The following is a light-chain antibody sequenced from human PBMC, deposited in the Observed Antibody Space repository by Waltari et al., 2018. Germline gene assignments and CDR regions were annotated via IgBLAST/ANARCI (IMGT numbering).Light chain of an antibody. J-gene: IGKJ1*01. Sequence: EIVLTQSPGTLSLSPGESATLSCRASKSVSRALAWYQQNPGQAPRLLIYGASNRATGIPDRFSGSGSGTDFSLIISRLEPEDFAVYYCQHYVSLPVTFGQGTKVEIK. V-gene: IGKV3-20*01. CDR1: KSVSRA. CDR3: QHYVSLPVT. CDR2: GAS.